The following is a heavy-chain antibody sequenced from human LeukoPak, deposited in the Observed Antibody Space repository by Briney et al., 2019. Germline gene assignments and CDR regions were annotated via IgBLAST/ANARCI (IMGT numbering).Heavy chain of an antibody. CDR3: ARTNWNYAHFDY. Sequence: GGSLRLSCEATGFTFSSFAISWVRQVPGKGLDWVSSISGSGGSTYYPDSVKGRFTISRDNSKNTPYLQMNSLRAEATAVYYCARTNWNYAHFDYWGQGTLVTVSS. CDR2: ISGSGGST. D-gene: IGHD1-7*01. CDR1: GFTFSSFA. J-gene: IGHJ4*02. V-gene: IGHV3-23*01.